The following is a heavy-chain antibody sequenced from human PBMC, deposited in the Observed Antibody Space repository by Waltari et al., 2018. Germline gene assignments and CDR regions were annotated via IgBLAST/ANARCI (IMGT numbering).Heavy chain of an antibody. CDR3: ARVLSGYAGFDY. V-gene: IGHV3-21*01. J-gene: IGHJ4*02. Sequence: EVQLVESGGGLVKPGGSLRLSCAASGFTFSSYSMNWVRQAPGKGLEWVSSISSSSSYIYYADSVKGRFTISRDNAKNSLYLQMNSLRAEDTAVYYCARVLSGYAGFDYWGQGTLVTVSS. D-gene: IGHD5-12*01. CDR2: ISSSSSYI. CDR1: GFTFSSYS.